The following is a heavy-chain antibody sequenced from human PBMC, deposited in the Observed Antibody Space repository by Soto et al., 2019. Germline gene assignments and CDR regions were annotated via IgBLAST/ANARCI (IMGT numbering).Heavy chain of an antibody. J-gene: IGHJ5*02. CDR3: ARAVAAAGYTRFNWFDP. CDR2: INPSGGST. CDR1: GYTFTSYY. D-gene: IGHD6-13*01. V-gene: IGHV1-46*03. Sequence: QVQLVQSGAEVKKPGASVKVSCKASGYTFTSYYMHWVRQAPGQGLEWMGIINPSGGSTSYAQKFQCRVTMTRDTSTSTVYMELSSLRSEDTAVYYCARAVAAAGYTRFNWFDPWGQGTLVTVSS.